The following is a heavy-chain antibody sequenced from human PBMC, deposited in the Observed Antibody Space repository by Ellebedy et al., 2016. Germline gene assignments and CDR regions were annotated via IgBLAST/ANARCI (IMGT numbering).Heavy chain of an antibody. D-gene: IGHD2-21*01. CDR2: ITSDGR. CDR3: ARDIGGDNAFDI. J-gene: IGHJ3*02. CDR1: GFTFSSYW. Sequence: GGSLRLSCAASGFTFSSYWMHWVRQAQGKGLVWVSRITSDGRSYADSVKCRFTISRDNATNTLYLQMNSLRAEDTAVYYCARDIGGDNAFDIWGQGTMVTVSS. V-gene: IGHV3-74*01.